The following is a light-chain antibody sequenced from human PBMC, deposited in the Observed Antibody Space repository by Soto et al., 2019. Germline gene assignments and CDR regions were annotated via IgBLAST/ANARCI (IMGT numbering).Light chain of an antibody. J-gene: IGLJ1*01. CDR1: SSDVGGYNY. Sequence: QSALTQPASVSGSPGQSITISCTGTSSDVGGYNYVSWYQQYPGKAPKLMIYGVTNRPSGVSNRFSGSKTGNTASLIISGLQAEDEAYYYCFSHRGGDSHVFGTGPKLTVL. V-gene: IGLV2-14*01. CDR3: FSHRGGDSHV. CDR2: GVT.